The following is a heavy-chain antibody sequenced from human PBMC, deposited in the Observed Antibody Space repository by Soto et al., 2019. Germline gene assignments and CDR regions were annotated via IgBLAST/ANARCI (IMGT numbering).Heavy chain of an antibody. D-gene: IGHD5-12*01. Sequence: GGSLRLSCAASGFTVSSNYMSWVRQAPGKGLEWVSVIYSGGSTYYADSGKGRFTISRHNSKNTLYLQMNSLRAEDTAVYYCARFGGGIVATIGFGYNWFDPWGQGTLVTVSS. V-gene: IGHV3-53*04. J-gene: IGHJ5*02. CDR3: ARFGGGIVATIGFGYNWFDP. CDR2: IYSGGST. CDR1: GFTVSSNY.